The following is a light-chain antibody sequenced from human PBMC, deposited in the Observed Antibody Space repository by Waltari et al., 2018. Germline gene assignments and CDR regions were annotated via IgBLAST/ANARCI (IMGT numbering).Light chain of an antibody. CDR1: SSDVGGFNY. CDR3: SSYIRISASWV. J-gene: IGLJ3*02. CDR2: DVT. V-gene: IGLV2-14*03. Sequence: QSALTQPVSVSGSPGQSITISCTGTSSDVGGFNYVSWYQHHPGKAPKLMIYDVTKRPSGVFNRFSGSGSGNTASLTISGLQSEDEAYYYCSSYIRISASWVFGGGTKLTVL.